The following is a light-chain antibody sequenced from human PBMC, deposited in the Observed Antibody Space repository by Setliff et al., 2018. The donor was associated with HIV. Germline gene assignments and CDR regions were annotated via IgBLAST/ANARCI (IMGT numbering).Light chain of an antibody. CDR3: CSNTGSNTYV. CDR2: QAT. CDR1: SSDIGRYNL. V-gene: IGLV2-23*01. Sequence: LTQPASVSGSPGQSITTACTGTSSDIGRYNLVSWYQQYPGKAPKLMIYQATKRPSGVSNRFSGSKSGNTASLTISGLQAEDEADYYCCSNTGSNTYVFGSGTKVT. J-gene: IGLJ1*01.